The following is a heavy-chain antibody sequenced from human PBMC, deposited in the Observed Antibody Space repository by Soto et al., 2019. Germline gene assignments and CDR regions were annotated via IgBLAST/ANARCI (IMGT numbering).Heavy chain of an antibody. CDR3: ARRAGWYSSSPRVRTDYYYYYMDV. V-gene: IGHV4-34*01. J-gene: IGHJ6*03. D-gene: IGHD6-6*01. CDR2: INHSGST. Sequence: SETLSLTCAVYGGSFSGYYWSWIRQPPGKGLEWIGEINHSGSTNYNPSLKSRVTISVDTSKNQFSLKLSSVTAADTAVYYCARRAGWYSSSPRVRTDYYYYYMDVWGKGTTVTVSS. CDR1: GGSFSGYY.